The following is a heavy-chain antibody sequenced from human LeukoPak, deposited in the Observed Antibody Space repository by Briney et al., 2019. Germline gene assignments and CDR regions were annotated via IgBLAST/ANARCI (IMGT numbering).Heavy chain of an antibody. J-gene: IGHJ4*02. CDR2: IIPSFGTA. D-gene: IGHD3-22*01. Sequence: ASVKVSCKASGGTFSSYAISWVRQAPGQGLEWMGGIIPSFGTANYAQKFQGRVTITADESTSTAYMELSSLRSEDTAVYYCARDRHPRDPKGAYYDSSGYYYFDYWGQGTLVTVSS. CDR3: ARDRHPRDPKGAYYDSSGYYYFDY. V-gene: IGHV1-69*13. CDR1: GGTFSSYA.